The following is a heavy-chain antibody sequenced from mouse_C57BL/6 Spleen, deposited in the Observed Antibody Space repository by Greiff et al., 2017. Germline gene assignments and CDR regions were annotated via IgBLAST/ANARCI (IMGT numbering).Heavy chain of an antibody. D-gene: IGHD2-5*01. V-gene: IGHV1-82*01. CDR2: IYPGDGDT. CDR3: AREGYSKFPVDY. Sequence: VQLQQSGPELVKPGASVKISCKASGYAFSSSWMNWVKQRPGKGLEWIGRIYPGDGDTNYNGKFKGKATLTADKSSSTAYMQLSRLTSEYSAVYFCAREGYSKFPVDYWGQGTTLTGSS. J-gene: IGHJ2*01. CDR1: GYAFSSSW.